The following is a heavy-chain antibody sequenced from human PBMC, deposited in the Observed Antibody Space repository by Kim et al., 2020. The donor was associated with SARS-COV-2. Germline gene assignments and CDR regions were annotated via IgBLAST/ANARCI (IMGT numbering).Heavy chain of an antibody. CDR3: ARMVRGVNPLDY. Sequence: SGPTLVKPTQTLTLTCTFSGFSLSTSGVGVGWIRQPPGKALEWLALIYWDDDKRYSPSLKSRLTITKDTSKNQVVLTMTNMDPVDTATYYCARMVRGVNPLDYWGQGTLVTVSS. CDR2: IYWDDDK. CDR1: GFSLSTSGVG. J-gene: IGHJ4*02. D-gene: IGHD3-10*01. V-gene: IGHV2-5*02.